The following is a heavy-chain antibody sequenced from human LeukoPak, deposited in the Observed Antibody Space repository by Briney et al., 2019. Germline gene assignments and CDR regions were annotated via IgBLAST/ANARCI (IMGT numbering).Heavy chain of an antibody. CDR1: GFTFSSYG. V-gene: IGHV3-30*18. D-gene: IGHD3-16*02. CDR3: AKEGYYDYVCGSYRQDNRAYYFDY. CDR2: ISYDGSNK. Sequence: QPGGSLRLSCAASGFTFSSYGMHWVRQAPGKGLEWVAVISYDGSNKYYADSVKGRFTISRDNSKNTLYLQMNSLRAEDTAVYYCAKEGYYDYVCGSYRQDNRAYYFDYWGQGTLVTVSS. J-gene: IGHJ4*02.